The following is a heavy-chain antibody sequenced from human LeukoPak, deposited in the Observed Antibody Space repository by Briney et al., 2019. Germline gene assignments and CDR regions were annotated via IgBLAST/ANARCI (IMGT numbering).Heavy chain of an antibody. CDR3: AKDIRMITFGGVIF. Sequence: GGSLRLSCAASGFTFSSYGMHWVRQAPGKGLEWVAFIRYDGSNKYYADSVKGPFTISRDNSKNTLYLQMNSLRAEDTAVYYCAKDIRMITFGGVIFWGQGTLVTVSS. CDR2: IRYDGSNK. D-gene: IGHD3-16*02. V-gene: IGHV3-30*02. J-gene: IGHJ4*02. CDR1: GFTFSSYG.